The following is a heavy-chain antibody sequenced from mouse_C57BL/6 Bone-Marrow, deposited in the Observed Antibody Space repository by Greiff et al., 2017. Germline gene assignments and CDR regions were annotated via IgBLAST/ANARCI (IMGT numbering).Heavy chain of an antibody. CDR1: GFTFSSYA. V-gene: IGHV5-4*01. CDR2: ISDGGSYT. CDR3: ARDGAIAYYSTSYAMDY. Sequence: DVQLVESGGGLVKPGGSLKLSCAASGFTFSSYAMSWVRQTPEKRLELVATISDGGSYTYYPDNVKGRFPISRDNAKNNLYLQMSHLKSEDTAMYYCARDGAIAYYSTSYAMDYWGQGTSVTVSS. D-gene: IGHD2-5*01. J-gene: IGHJ4*01.